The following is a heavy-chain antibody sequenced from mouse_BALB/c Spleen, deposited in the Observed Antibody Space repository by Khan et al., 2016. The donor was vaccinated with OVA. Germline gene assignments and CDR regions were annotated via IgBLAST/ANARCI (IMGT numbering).Heavy chain of an antibody. J-gene: IGHJ2*01. CDR1: GYSFTDYN. D-gene: IGHD1-1*01. Sequence: VHVKQSGPELVKPGASVKVSCKASGYSFTDYNMFWVKQSLGKSLEWIGYIDPYNGGTNYNQKFMGKATLTVDKSSSTAFMHLNSLTSEDSAVYYCALIYHYGSGFDYWGQGTTLTVSS. V-gene: IGHV1S135*01. CDR2: IDPYNGGT. CDR3: ALIYHYGSGFDY.